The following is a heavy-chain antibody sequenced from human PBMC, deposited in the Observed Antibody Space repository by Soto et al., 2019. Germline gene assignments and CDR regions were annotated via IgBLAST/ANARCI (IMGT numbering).Heavy chain of an antibody. CDR2: ISGSGGST. CDR1: GFTFSSYA. D-gene: IGHD6-19*01. J-gene: IGHJ4*02. CDR3: AKDFTVAGTFDY. V-gene: IGHV3-23*01. Sequence: EVQLLESAGGLVQPGGSLRLSCAASGFTFSSYAMSCVRQAPGKGVEWVSAISGSGGSTYYADSVKGRFTISRDNSKNTLYLQMNSLRAEDTAVYYCAKDFTVAGTFDYWGQGTLVTVSS.